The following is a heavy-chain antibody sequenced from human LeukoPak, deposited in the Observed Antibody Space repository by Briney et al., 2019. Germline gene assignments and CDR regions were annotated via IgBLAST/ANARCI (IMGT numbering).Heavy chain of an antibody. Sequence: PGGSLRLSCAASGFIFSSFAMSWVRQAPGKGLEWVSTITDSGDTTYSADSVKGRFTISRDNSKNTLYLQMNSLRAEDTAVYYCAKDGDYGVTEVNWYFDLWGRGTLVTVSS. CDR3: AKDGDYGVTEVNWYFDL. CDR1: GFIFSSFA. J-gene: IGHJ2*01. V-gene: IGHV3-23*01. D-gene: IGHD4-17*01. CDR2: ITDSGDTT.